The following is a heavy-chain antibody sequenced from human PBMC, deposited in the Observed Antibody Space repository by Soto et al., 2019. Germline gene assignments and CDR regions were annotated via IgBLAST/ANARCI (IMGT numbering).Heavy chain of an antibody. CDR2: ISGSGDKT. CDR1: GFTFKYYA. V-gene: IGHV3-23*01. Sequence: EVQLLQSGGGLAQPGTSLRLSCAASGFTFKYYAMPWARQAPGKGLEWVSTISGSGDKTDYADSVKGRFRVSRDNSKDTLYLQMDSLRADDTALYYCARESKWYGGQYFQDWGQGTLVTVSS. CDR3: ARESKWYGGQYFQD. D-gene: IGHD2-8*01. J-gene: IGHJ1*01.